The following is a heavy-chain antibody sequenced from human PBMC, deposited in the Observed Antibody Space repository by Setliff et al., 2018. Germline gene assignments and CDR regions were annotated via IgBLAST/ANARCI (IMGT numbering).Heavy chain of an antibody. V-gene: IGHV4-34*01. D-gene: IGHD1-26*01. CDR2: INHSGST. J-gene: IGHJ3*02. CDR1: GGSFSDYY. Sequence: PSETLSLTCAVYGGSFSDYYWSWIRQSPGKGLEWIGEINHSGSTNYNPSLKTRVTISVDTSKNQFSLKLSSVTAADTAVYYCARCSGSYDAFDIWGQGTMVTVSS. CDR3: ARCSGSYDAFDI.